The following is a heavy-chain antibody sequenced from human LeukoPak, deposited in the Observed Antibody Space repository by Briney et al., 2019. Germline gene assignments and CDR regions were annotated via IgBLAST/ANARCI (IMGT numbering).Heavy chain of an antibody. V-gene: IGHV3-9*01. CDR2: ISWNSGSI. CDR3: AKALYYYDSSGLPDY. J-gene: IGHJ4*02. CDR1: GFTFDDYA. Sequence: SLRLSCAASGFTFDDYAMHWVRQAPGKGLKWVSGISWNSGSIGYADSVKGRFTISRDNAKNSLYLQMNSLRAEDTALYYCAKALYYYDSSGLPDYWGQGTLVTVSS. D-gene: IGHD3-22*01.